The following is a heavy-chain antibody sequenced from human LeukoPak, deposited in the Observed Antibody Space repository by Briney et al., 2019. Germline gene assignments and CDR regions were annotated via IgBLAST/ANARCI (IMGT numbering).Heavy chain of an antibody. CDR2: ISSDGSVT. J-gene: IGHJ4*02. Sequence: GTSLRLSCAASQFTFRSYDMHWVRQAPGKGLHWVAIISSDGSVTYYADSVKGRFTISRDNSKDTLYLQMNSLRAEDTAVYYCAKDLFQNEFYFDYWGQGTLVTVSS. V-gene: IGHV3-30*18. CDR3: AKDLFQNEFYFDY. CDR1: QFTFRSYD. D-gene: IGHD1-1*01.